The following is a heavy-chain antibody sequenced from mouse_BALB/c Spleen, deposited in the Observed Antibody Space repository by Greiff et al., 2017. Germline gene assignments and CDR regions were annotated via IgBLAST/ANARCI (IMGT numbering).Heavy chain of an antibody. V-gene: IGHV14-3*02. CDR2: IDPANGNT. D-gene: IGHD3-1*01. CDR1: GFNIKDTY. Sequence: VQLKQSGAELVKPGASVKLSRTASGFNIKDTYMHWVKQRPEQGLEWIGRIDPANGNTKYDPKFQGKATITADTSSNTAYLQLSSLTSEDTAVYYCAILGLQAMDYWGQGTSVTVSS. J-gene: IGHJ4*01. CDR3: AILGLQAMDY.